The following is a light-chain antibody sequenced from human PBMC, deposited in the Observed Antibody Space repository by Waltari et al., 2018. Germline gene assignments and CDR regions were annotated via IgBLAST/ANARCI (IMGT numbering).Light chain of an antibody. V-gene: IGLV3-1*01. J-gene: IGLJ2*01. Sequence: SYELTQPPSVSVSPGQTATISCSEDNSGYGFASWYQQKPGQSPALLIYQNRRRPLVVPERFSGSKSGNTATLTISGTQAMDEADYYCQTWDRGTPIFGGGTKLTVL. CDR3: QTWDRGTPI. CDR2: QNR. CDR1: NSGYGF.